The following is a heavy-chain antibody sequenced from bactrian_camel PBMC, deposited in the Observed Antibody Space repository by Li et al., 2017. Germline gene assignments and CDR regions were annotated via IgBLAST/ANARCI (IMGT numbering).Heavy chain of an antibody. CDR3: AAKLPWMWTCAGGGEFEY. J-gene: IGHJ4*01. CDR1: GLTGSRNC. D-gene: IGHD1*01. Sequence: HVQLVESGGDSVQAGGSLRLSCMASGLTGSRNCFAWFRQALGKEREGIALIDSDWSNTVDSVKGRFTVSQDSAKNILYLQMNSLKPEDTAMYYCAAKLPWMWTCAGGGEFEYWGQGTQVTVS. CDR2: IDSDWSNT. V-gene: IGHV3S6*01.